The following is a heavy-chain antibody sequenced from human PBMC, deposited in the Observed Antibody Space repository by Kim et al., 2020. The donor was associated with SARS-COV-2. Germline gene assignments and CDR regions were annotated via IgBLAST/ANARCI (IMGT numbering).Heavy chain of an antibody. CDR1: GYTFTGYY. J-gene: IGHJ4*02. Sequence: ASVKVSCKASGYTFTGYYMHWVRQAPGQGLEWMGWINPNSGDTNYAQKFQGRVTMTRDTSISTAYMELSRLRSDDTAVYYCARSIATMVRGAGGYWGQGTLVTVSS. D-gene: IGHD3-10*01. CDR2: INPNSGDT. CDR3: ARSIATMVRGAGGY. V-gene: IGHV1-2*02.